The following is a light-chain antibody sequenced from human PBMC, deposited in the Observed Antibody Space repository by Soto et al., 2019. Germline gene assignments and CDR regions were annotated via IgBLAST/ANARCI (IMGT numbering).Light chain of an antibody. V-gene: IGKV3D-20*02. J-gene: IGKJ1*01. CDR1: QSVSSIY. CDR3: QQRSNWLWT. CDR2: GAS. Sequence: EIVLTQSPGTLSWSPGERSTVSCRASQSVSSIYLAWYQQKPGQAPRLLIYGASSRPTGIPDRFSGSGSGTDFTLTISSLEPEDFAVYYCQQRSNWLWTFGQGTKVDIK.